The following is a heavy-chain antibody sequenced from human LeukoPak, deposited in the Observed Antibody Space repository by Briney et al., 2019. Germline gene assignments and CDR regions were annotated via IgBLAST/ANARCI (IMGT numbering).Heavy chain of an antibody. CDR2: ISGSGGGT. J-gene: IGHJ4*02. V-gene: IGHV3-23*01. D-gene: IGHD3-22*01. CDR1: GITLSNYG. CDR3: AKRGVVIRVILVGFHKEAYYFDS. Sequence: GGSLRLSCAVSGITLSNYGMSWVRQAPGKGLEWVAGISGSGGGTDYADSVKGRFTISRDNAKNILYLQMNNLRAEDTAVYFCAKRGVVIRVILVGFHKEAYYFDSWGQGALVTVSS.